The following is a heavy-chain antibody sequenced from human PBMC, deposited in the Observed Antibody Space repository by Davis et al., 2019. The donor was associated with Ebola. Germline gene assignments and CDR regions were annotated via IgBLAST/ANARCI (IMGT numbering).Heavy chain of an antibody. J-gene: IGHJ4*02. V-gene: IGHV4-34*01. CDR2: INHSGST. CDR3: ARADTIFGVA. Sequence: PGGSLRLSCAVYGGSFSGYYWSWIRQPPGKGLEWIGEINHSGSTNYNPSLKSRVTISVDTSKNQFSLKLSSVTAADTAVYYCARADTIFGVAWGQGTLVTVSS. CDR1: GGSFSGYY. D-gene: IGHD3-3*01.